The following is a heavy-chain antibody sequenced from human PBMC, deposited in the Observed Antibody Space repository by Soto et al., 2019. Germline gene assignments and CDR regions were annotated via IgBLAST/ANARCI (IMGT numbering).Heavy chain of an antibody. CDR2: INTYNGNT. V-gene: IGHV1-18*01. CDR3: AMVDVYVTPSPQDV. D-gene: IGHD3-16*01. Sequence: QVQLVQSRAEVKNPGASVKVSCKASGYSFTRYGIAWARQAPGQGLEWMGWINTYNGNTNYAQNLQGRVTLTTDTSTSTTHTELTSLRSNDTAIYYCAMVDVYVTPSPQDVWGQGTTVIVSS. CDR1: GYSFTRYG. J-gene: IGHJ6*02.